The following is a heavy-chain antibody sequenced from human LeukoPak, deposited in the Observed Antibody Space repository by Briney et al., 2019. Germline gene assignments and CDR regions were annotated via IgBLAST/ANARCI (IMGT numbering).Heavy chain of an antibody. J-gene: IGHJ6*02. V-gene: IGHV1-69*04. Sequence: SVKVSCKASGGTFSSYTISWVRQAPGQGLEWMGRIIPILGVANYAQKFQGRVTITADKSTSTAYMELSSLRSEDTAVYYCAREWFGELAYYYGMDVWGQGTTVTVSS. CDR3: AREWFGELAYYYGMDV. CDR1: GGTFSSYT. CDR2: IIPILGVA. D-gene: IGHD3-10*01.